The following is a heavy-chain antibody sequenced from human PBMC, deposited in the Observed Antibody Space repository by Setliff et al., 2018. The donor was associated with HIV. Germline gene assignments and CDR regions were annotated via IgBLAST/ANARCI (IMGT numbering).Heavy chain of an antibody. CDR3: AKDSRRGDAYNVGVFDF. CDR1: EFTFSSYA. V-gene: IGHV3-23*01. J-gene: IGHJ3*01. D-gene: IGHD3-10*01. Sequence: GGSLRLSCVASEFTFSSYAMNWVRQAPGKGLEWVSTISGSGGTKYYADSVKGRFTISRDNSKNTLYLRMDSLRAEDTAIYYCAKDSRRGDAYNVGVFDFWGKGTMVTVSS. CDR2: ISGSGGTK.